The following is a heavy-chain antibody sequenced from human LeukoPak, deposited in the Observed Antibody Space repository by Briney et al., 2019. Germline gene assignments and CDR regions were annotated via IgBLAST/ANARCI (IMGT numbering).Heavy chain of an antibody. CDR2: IYTSGST. Sequence: SETLSLTCTVSGGSISSGSYYWSWIRQPAGKGLEWIGRIYTSGSTNYNPSLKSRVTISVDTSKNQFSLKLSSVTAADTAVYYCARDYGRRTQCDYWGQGTLVTVSS. CDR1: GGSISSGSYY. CDR3: ARDYGRRTQCDY. V-gene: IGHV4-61*02. D-gene: IGHD2-15*01. J-gene: IGHJ4*02.